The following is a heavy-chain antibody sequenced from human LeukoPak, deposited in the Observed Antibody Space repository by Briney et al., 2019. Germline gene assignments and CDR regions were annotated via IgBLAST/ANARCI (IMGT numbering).Heavy chain of an antibody. V-gene: IGHV1-8*03. CDR3: AGGLSGYCPTTTCSF. D-gene: IGHD2-2*01. CDR1: GYTFTSYG. J-gene: IGHJ6*04. CDR2: MNPNSGNT. Sequence: ASVKVSCKASGYTFTSYGINWVRQATGQGLEWMGWMNPNSGNTGYAQKFQGRVTITRNTSISTAYMELSSLRSEDTAVYYCAGGLSGYCPTTTCSFWGEGTSVTVSS.